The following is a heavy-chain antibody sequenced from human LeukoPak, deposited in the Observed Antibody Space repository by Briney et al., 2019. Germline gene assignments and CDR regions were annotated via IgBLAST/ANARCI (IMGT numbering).Heavy chain of an antibody. Sequence: GGSLRLSCAASGFTFSGYDMHWVHQAPGKGLEWVAFIRYDGSNKYYTDSVKGRFTISRDNSKNTLYLQMNSLRPEDTAVHYCAKASAIDYWGQGTLVTVSS. J-gene: IGHJ4*02. V-gene: IGHV3-30*02. CDR2: IRYDGSNK. CDR1: GFTFSGYD. CDR3: AKASAIDY.